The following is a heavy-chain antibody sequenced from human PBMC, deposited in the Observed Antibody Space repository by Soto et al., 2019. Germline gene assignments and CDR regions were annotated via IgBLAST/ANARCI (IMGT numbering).Heavy chain of an antibody. J-gene: IGHJ4*02. V-gene: IGHV3-9*01. CDR2: ISWNSGSI. CDR1: GFTFDDYA. D-gene: IGHD3-10*01. Sequence: EVQLVESGGGLVQPGRSLRLSCAASGFTFDDYAMHWVRQAPGKGLEWVSGISWNSGSIGYADSVKGRFTISRDNAKNSMYLKMNSLRAEDTALYYRAKDISITMVHPGYWGQGTLVTVSS. CDR3: AKDISITMVHPGY.